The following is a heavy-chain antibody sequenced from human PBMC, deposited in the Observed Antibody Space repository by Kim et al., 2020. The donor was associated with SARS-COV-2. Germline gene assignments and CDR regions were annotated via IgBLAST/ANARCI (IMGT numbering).Heavy chain of an antibody. J-gene: IGHJ4*02. V-gene: IGHV1-8*01. D-gene: IGHD6-13*01. Sequence: ASVKVSCKASGYTFTSYDINWVRQATGQGLEWMGWMNPNSGNTGYAQKFQGRVTMTRNTSISTAYMELSSLRSEDTAVYYCAYTAAGFLDLDYWGQGTLVTVSS. CDR3: AYTAAGFLDLDY. CDR2: MNPNSGNT. CDR1: GYTFTSYD.